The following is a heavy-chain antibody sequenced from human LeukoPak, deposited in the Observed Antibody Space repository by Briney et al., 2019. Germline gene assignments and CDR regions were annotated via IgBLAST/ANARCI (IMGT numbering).Heavy chain of an antibody. D-gene: IGHD3-10*01. CDR1: GDSISSYY. Sequence: SETLSLTCTVSGDSISSYYCTWIRQPAGKGLEWIGRIHTSGTTNYNPSLKSRVTMSEDTSKNQFSLKLSSVTAADTAVYYCARGSPLGFDYWGQGTLVTVSS. V-gene: IGHV4-4*07. J-gene: IGHJ4*02. CDR3: ARGSPLGFDY. CDR2: IHTSGTT.